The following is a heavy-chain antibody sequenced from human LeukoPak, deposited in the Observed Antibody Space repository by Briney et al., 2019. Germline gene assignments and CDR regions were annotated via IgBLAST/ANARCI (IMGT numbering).Heavy chain of an antibody. CDR1: GYTFTSYA. D-gene: IGHD3-10*01. CDR2: IIPIFGTA. CDR3: ARALSSGPITMVRGDKYNWFDP. Sequence: ASVKVSCKASGYTFTSYAISWVRQAPGQGLEWMGGIIPIFGTANYAQKFQGRVTITADESTSTAYMELSSLRSEDTAVYYCARALSSGPITMVRGDKYNWFDPWGQGTLVTVSS. J-gene: IGHJ5*02. V-gene: IGHV1-69*13.